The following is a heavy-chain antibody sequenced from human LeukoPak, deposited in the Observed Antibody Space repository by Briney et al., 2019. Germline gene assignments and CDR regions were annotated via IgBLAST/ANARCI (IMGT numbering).Heavy chain of an antibody. CDR1: GFTFSSYA. CDR2: ISGSGGAT. V-gene: IGHV3-64D*06. Sequence: GGSLRLSCSASGFTFSSYAMHWVRQAPGKGLEYVSDISGSGGATYYADSVKGRFTISRDNSKNTLYLQMNSLRPEDTAVYYCVSLPRTTVTTSGDYWGQGPLVTVSS. D-gene: IGHD4-17*01. CDR3: VSLPRTTVTTSGDY. J-gene: IGHJ4*02.